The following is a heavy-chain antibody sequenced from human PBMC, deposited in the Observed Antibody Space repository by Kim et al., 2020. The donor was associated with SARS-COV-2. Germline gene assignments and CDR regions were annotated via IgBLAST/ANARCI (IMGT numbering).Heavy chain of an antibody. Sequence: SVKVSCKASGGTFSSYAISWVRQAPGQGLEWMGRIIPMFGIANYAQKFQGRVTITADKSTSTAYMELSSLRSEDTAVYYCARASFFYDSSGYHFDYWGHGTLVTVAS. CDR1: GGTFSSYA. V-gene: IGHV1-69*04. CDR3: ARASFFYDSSGYHFDY. D-gene: IGHD3-22*01. CDR2: IIPMFGIA. J-gene: IGHJ4*01.